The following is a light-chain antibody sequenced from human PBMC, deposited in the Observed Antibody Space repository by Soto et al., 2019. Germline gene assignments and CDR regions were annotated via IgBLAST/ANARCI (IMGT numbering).Light chain of an antibody. J-gene: IGKJ1*01. Sequence: EFVLTQSPGTLSLSPGERATLSCRASQSLTNSFIAWYQQRPGQAPRLLIYDTSSRASGIPDRFSGSGSGTDFTLTISRLETEDFAVYYCQQYNNWPRTFGQGTKVDIK. V-gene: IGKV3-20*01. CDR1: QSLTNSF. CDR3: QQYNNWPRT. CDR2: DTS.